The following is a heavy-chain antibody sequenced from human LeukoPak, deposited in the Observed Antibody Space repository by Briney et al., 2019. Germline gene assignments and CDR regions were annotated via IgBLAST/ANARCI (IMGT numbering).Heavy chain of an antibody. CDR2: VSYTRVAT. J-gene: IGHJ3*02. D-gene: IGHD5-18*01. CDR3: AKAFREFGSSSSYSSFDT. Sequence: GGSLRLSCAASGFTFSSFALSWVRQAPGKGLEWVSGVSYTRVATYYANSVKGRFTISRDDSQNILYLQMNGLRAEDTAVYFCAKAFREFGSSSSYSSFDTWGQGTMVTVSS. V-gene: IGHV3-23*01. CDR1: GFTFSSFA.